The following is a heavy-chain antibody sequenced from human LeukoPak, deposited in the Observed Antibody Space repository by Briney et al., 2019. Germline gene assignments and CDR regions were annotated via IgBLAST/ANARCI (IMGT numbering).Heavy chain of an antibody. CDR1: GLTFIKNG. CDR2: ISYVGSNE. J-gene: IGHJ6*02. Sequence: GGSLRLSCAASGLTFIKNGMHWVRQAPGRGRGWVALISYVGSNEFYIDSGKGRFTISRDDYKNTLYLQMNSLRAEDTAVYYCAKVNRIGSCSGRTCEDYGMDVWGLGTTVTVPS. V-gene: IGHV3-30*18. CDR3: AKVNRIGSCSGRTCEDYGMDV. D-gene: IGHD2-15*01.